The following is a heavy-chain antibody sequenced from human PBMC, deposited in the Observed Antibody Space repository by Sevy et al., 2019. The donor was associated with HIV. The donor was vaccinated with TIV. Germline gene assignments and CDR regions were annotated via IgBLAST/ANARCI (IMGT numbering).Heavy chain of an antibody. CDR3: AKDISIAGGIAAVGTGIFDF. V-gene: IGHV3-9*01. Sequence: GGSLRLSCAASGFTFDEYGMHWVRQAPGKGLEWVSGINWNSGNIGYADSVKGRFSIYRDNAKNSLYLQMNSLRAEDTALYYCAKDISIAGGIAAVGTGIFDFWGQGTLVTVSS. J-gene: IGHJ4*02. D-gene: IGHD6-13*01. CDR2: INWNSGNI. CDR1: GFTFDEYG.